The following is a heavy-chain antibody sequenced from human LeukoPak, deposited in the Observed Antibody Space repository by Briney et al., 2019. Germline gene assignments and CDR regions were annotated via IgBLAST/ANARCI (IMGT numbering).Heavy chain of an antibody. CDR1: GGSFRSYA. CDR3: AREGYYDSSGYYQSNNFDY. D-gene: IGHD3-22*01. J-gene: IGHJ4*02. V-gene: IGHV1-69*13. Sequence: ASVKVSCKASGGSFRSYAINWVRQAPGQGLEWMGGIIPPFGTINYAQKFQGRVTINEDESTRTAYMELSSLRSEDTAVFYCAREGYYDSSGYYQSNNFDYWGQGTLVTVSS. CDR2: IIPPFGTI.